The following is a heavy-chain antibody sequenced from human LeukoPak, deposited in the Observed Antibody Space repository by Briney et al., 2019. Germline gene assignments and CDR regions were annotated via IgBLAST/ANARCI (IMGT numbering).Heavy chain of an antibody. Sequence: SQTPSLTCTVSGGSISSGNYYWSWIRQPAGKELEWIGRIYTGGSTNYNPSLKSRITISVDTSKNQFSLKLTSVTAADTAVYYCARGTKQQLDTGFQNYYYYYMDVWGKGTTVTVSS. CDR3: ARGTKQQLDTGFQNYYYYYMDV. D-gene: IGHD6-13*01. CDR1: GGSISSGNYY. J-gene: IGHJ6*03. CDR2: IYTGGST. V-gene: IGHV4-61*02.